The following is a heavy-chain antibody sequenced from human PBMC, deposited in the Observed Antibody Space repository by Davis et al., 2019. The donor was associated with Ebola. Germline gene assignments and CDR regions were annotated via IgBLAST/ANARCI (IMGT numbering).Heavy chain of an antibody. V-gene: IGHV4-31*03. CDR3: ARREAYTVDTTRGAFDI. J-gene: IGHJ3*02. CDR1: GGSISSGGYY. CDR2: IYYSGST. D-gene: IGHD3-16*01. Sequence: SETLSLTCTVSGGSISSGGYYWSWIRQHPGKGLEWIGYIYYSGSTYYNPSLKSRVTISVGTSKNQFSLKLSSVTAADTAVYYCARREAYTVDTTRGAFDIWGQGTMVTVSS.